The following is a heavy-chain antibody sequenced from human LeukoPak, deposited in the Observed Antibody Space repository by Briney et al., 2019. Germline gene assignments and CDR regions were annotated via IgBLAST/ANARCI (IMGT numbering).Heavy chain of an antibody. J-gene: IGHJ6*02. CDR2: IYYSGST. Sequence: SETLSLTCTVSGGSISSYYWSWIRQPPGKGLEWIGYIYYSGSTNYSPSLKSRVTMSVDTSKNQFSLKLTSVTAADTAVYYCARLLGYCSGGRCYPILNGMDVWGQGTTVTVSS. CDR3: ARLLGYCSGGRCYPILNGMDV. CDR1: GGSISSYY. D-gene: IGHD2-15*01. V-gene: IGHV4-59*08.